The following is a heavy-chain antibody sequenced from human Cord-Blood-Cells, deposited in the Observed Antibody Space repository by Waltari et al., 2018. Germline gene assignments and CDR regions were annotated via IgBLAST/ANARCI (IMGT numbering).Heavy chain of an antibody. Sequence: QVQLVQSGAEVKKPGASVKVSCKASGYTFTSYYMHWVRRAPGQGLEWMGRINPSGGSTSYAQKFQGIVTMTRDTSTSTVYMELSSLGSEDTAVYYWARDRGRGQPRYYFDYWGQGTLVTVSS. D-gene: IGHD2-15*01. J-gene: IGHJ4*02. CDR1: GYTFTSYY. CDR2: INPSGGST. V-gene: IGHV1-46*01. CDR3: ARDRGRGQPRYYFDY.